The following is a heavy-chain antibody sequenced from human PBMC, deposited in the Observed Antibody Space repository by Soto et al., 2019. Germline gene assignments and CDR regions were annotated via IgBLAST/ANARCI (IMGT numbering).Heavy chain of an antibody. CDR3: ARSPKRQWLSWFDP. V-gene: IGHV4-59*08. D-gene: IGHD6-19*01. Sequence: PSETLSLTCTVSGGSISSYYWSWIRQPPGKGLEWIGYIYYSGSTNYNPSLKSRVTISVDTSKNQFSLKLSSVTAADTAVYYCARSPKRQWLSWFDPWGQGTLVTVSS. CDR1: GGSISSYY. CDR2: IYYSGST. J-gene: IGHJ5*02.